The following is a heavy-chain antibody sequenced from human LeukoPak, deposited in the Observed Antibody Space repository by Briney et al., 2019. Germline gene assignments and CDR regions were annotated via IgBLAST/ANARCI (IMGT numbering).Heavy chain of an antibody. Sequence: GGSLRLSCAASGFTFSDYYMSWIRQAPGKGLEGVSYISSSGSTIYYADSVKGRFTISRDNPKNSLYLQMNSLRAEDTAVYYCARVVGEIYDSSGDYWGQGTLVTVSS. CDR2: ISSSGSTI. CDR1: GFTFSDYY. CDR3: ARVVGEIYDSSGDY. J-gene: IGHJ4*02. D-gene: IGHD3-22*01. V-gene: IGHV3-11*04.